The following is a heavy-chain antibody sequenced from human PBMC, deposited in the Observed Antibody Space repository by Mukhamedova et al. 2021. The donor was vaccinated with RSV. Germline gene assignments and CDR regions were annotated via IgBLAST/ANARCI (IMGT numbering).Heavy chain of an antibody. Sequence: GLEWVSYISSSGSTIYYADSVKGRFTISRDNAKNSLYLQMNSLRAEDTAVYYCARVKYYDFCLDYWGQGTLVTVPS. J-gene: IGHJ4*02. CDR3: ARVKYYDFCLDY. CDR2: ISSSGSTI. D-gene: IGHD3/OR15-3a*01. V-gene: IGHV3-11*01.